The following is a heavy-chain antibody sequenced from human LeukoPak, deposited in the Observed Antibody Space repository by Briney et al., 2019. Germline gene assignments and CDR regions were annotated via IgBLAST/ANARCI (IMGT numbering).Heavy chain of an antibody. Sequence: SCKASGYTFTSYGISWVRQAPGKGLEWVSAISGSGGSTYYADSVKGRFTISRDNSKHTLYLQMNSLRAKDTAVYYCAKEAGHRFYCSGGSCYSGTFDYWGQGTLVTVSS. CDR3: AKEAGHRFYCSGGSCYSGTFDY. D-gene: IGHD2-15*01. CDR1: GYTFTSYG. V-gene: IGHV3-23*01. CDR2: ISGSGGST. J-gene: IGHJ4*02.